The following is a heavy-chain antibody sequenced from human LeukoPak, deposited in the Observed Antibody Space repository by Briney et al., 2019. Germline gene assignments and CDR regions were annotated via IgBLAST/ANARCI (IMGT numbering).Heavy chain of an antibody. D-gene: IGHD3-16*02. CDR2: IYYSGST. V-gene: IGHV4-39*01. CDR1: GGSISSSSYY. CDR3: ARPLSSGSGLSYYYYMDV. J-gene: IGHJ6*03. Sequence: SETLSLTCTVSGGSISSSSYYWGWIRQPPGKGLEWIGSIYYSGSTYYNPSLKSRVTISVDTSKNQFSLKLSSVTAADTAVYYCARPLSSGSGLSYYYYMDVWGKGTTVTVSS.